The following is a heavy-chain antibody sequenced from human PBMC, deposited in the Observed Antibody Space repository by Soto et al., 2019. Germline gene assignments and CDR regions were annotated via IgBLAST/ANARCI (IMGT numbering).Heavy chain of an antibody. V-gene: IGHV3-30-3*01. Sequence: GGSLRLSCAASGFTFSSYAMHWVRQAPGKGLEWVAVISYDGSNKYYADSVKGRFTISRDNSKNTLYLQMNSLRAEDTAVYYCARGEYYYDSSGYSVAPDYWGQGTLVTVSS. CDR3: ARGEYYYDSSGYSVAPDY. CDR1: GFTFSSYA. CDR2: ISYDGSNK. J-gene: IGHJ4*02. D-gene: IGHD3-22*01.